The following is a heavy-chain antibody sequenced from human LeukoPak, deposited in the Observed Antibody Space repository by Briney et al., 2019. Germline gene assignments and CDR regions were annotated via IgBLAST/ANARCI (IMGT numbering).Heavy chain of an antibody. J-gene: IGHJ4*02. CDR1: GGSFSGYY. CDR3: AIGPFFYDSGHGY. D-gene: IGHD3-22*01. V-gene: IGHV4-34*01. CDR2: INDSGTT. Sequence: PSETLSLTCAVYGGSFSGYYWTWIRQPPGKGLEWIGEINDSGTTKYNPSLKSRVSMSVDTSKRHFSLKLSSVTAADTAIYYCAIGPFFYDSGHGYWGQGTLVTVSS.